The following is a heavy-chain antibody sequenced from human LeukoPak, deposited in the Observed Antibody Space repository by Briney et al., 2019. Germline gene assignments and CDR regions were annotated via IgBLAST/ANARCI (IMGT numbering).Heavy chain of an antibody. D-gene: IGHD5-24*01. Sequence: GGSLRLSCAASGFTVSTNCMTWVRQAPGKGLEWVSTIYSGGTTYYADSVMGRFTISRHNSRNTLYLQMNSLRAEDTAVYYCARVDTIMAYYFDLWGQGTLVTVSS. CDR3: ARVDTIMAYYFDL. V-gene: IGHV3-53*04. J-gene: IGHJ4*02. CDR1: GFTVSTNC. CDR2: IYSGGTT.